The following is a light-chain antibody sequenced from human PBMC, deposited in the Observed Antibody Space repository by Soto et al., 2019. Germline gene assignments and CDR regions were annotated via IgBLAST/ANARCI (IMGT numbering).Light chain of an antibody. CDR2: RAS. CDR3: QQYSSYSRT. V-gene: IGKV1-5*03. J-gene: IGKJ1*01. Sequence: DIQMTQSPSTLSGSVGDRVTITCRASQTISSWLAWYQQKPGKAPKLLIYRASSLESGVPARFSGSGSGTDFTLTISSLQPEDFATYYCQQYSSYSRTFGQGTKVDIK. CDR1: QTISSW.